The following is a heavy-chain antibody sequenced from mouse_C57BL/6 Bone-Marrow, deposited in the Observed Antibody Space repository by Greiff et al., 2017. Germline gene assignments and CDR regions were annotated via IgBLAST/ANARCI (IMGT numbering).Heavy chain of an antibody. J-gene: IGHJ2*01. CDR1: GFTFSDYY. Sequence: EVKLQESGGGLVQPGGSLKLSCAASGFTFSDYYMYWVRQTPEKRLEWVAYISNGGGSTYYPDTVKGRFTISRDHAKNTLYLQMSRLKSEDTAMYYCARQAPYYYGSEYYFDYWGQGTTLTVSS. CDR2: ISNGGGST. D-gene: IGHD1-1*01. V-gene: IGHV5-12*01. CDR3: ARQAPYYYGSEYYFDY.